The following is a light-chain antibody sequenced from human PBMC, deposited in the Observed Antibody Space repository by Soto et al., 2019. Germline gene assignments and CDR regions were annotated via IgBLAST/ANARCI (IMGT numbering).Light chain of an antibody. V-gene: IGLV1-44*01. CDR2: SNN. J-gene: IGLJ1*01. CDR3: AAWDDSLNYV. Sequence: QSVLTQPPSASGTPGQRVTISCSRSSSNIGSNTVNWYQQLPGTAPKLLIYSNNQRPSGVPDRFSGSKSGTSASLAISGLQSEDEADYYCAAWDDSLNYVFGTGTKVTVL. CDR1: SSNIGSNT.